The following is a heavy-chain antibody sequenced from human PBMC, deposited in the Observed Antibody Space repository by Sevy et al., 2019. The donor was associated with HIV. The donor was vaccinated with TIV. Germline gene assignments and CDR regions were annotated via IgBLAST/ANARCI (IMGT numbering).Heavy chain of an antibody. CDR2: MYSGGSP. V-gene: IGHV3-53*01. J-gene: IGHJ5*02. D-gene: IGHD2-15*01. Sequence: GSLRLSCAASGFSISNNYTAWVRQAPGKGLEWVSVMYSGGSPYYADSVKGRFALPRDMSKNTVYLQMNSLRAEDTAVYYCARGYCGGGSCTAFDPWGQGTLVTVSS. CDR1: GFSISNNY. CDR3: ARGYCGGGSCTAFDP.